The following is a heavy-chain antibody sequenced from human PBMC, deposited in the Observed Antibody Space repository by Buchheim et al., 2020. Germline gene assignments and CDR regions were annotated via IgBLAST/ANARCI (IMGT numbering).Heavy chain of an antibody. CDR1: GFTFSSYA. V-gene: IGHV3-30-3*01. D-gene: IGHD2-15*01. Sequence: QVQLVESGGGVVQPGRSLRLSCAASGFTFSSYAMHWVRQAPGKGLEWVAVISYDGSNKYYADSVKGRFTISRDNSKNTLYLQMNSLRAEDTAAYYCARALVAATDYWGQGTL. CDR2: ISYDGSNK. J-gene: IGHJ4*02. CDR3: ARALVAATDY.